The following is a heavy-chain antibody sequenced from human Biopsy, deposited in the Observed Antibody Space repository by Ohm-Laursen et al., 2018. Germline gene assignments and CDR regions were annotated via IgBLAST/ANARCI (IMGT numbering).Heavy chain of an antibody. J-gene: IGHJ6*02. Sequence: SETLSLTCIVSGGSISSDYRSWIRQTPGKGLEWIGYIYYSGSTNYNPSLKSRVTISVDTSKNQFSLRLNSVTAADTAVYYCARATNSTGWPYYYFYGMDVWGQGTTVTVSS. CDR1: GGSISSDY. V-gene: IGHV4-59*01. CDR3: ARATNSTGWPYYYFYGMDV. D-gene: IGHD2/OR15-2a*01. CDR2: IYYSGST.